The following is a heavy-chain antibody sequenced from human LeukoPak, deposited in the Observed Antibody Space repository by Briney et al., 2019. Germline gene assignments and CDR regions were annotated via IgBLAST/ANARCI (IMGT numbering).Heavy chain of an antibody. D-gene: IGHD3-10*01. CDR3: ARDLSEPTYYYGSGSYSGY. Sequence: GGSLRLSCAASGFTFSSYSMNWVRQAPGKGLEWVSYISSSSSTIYYADSVKGRFTISRDNAKNSLYLQMNSLRAEDTAVYYCARDLSEPTYYYGSGSYSGYWGQGTLVTVSS. J-gene: IGHJ4*02. CDR2: ISSSSSTI. V-gene: IGHV3-48*04. CDR1: GFTFSSYS.